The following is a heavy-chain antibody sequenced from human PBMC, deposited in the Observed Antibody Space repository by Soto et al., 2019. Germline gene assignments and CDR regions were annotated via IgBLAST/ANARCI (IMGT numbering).Heavy chain of an antibody. Sequence: GGSLRLSCAASGFKFSDYWMTWVRQAPGKGLEWVTNINQDGSRTHYVDSVKGRFTVSRDNAENSVYLQMNSLKAEDTAVYYCARLYADASTFDFWGHGTLVTVSS. V-gene: IGHV3-7*01. J-gene: IGHJ4*01. CDR1: GFKFSDYW. CDR2: INQDGSRT. CDR3: ARLYADASTFDF. D-gene: IGHD2-2*01.